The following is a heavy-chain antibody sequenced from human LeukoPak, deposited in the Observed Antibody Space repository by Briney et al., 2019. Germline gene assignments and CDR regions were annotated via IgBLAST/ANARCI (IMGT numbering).Heavy chain of an antibody. D-gene: IGHD6-19*01. J-gene: IGHJ6*02. CDR2: INPNSGGT. Sequence: ASVKVSCKASGYTLTGYYMHWVRQAPGQGLERMGWINPNSGGTNYAQKFQGRVTMTRDTSISTAYMELSRLRSDDTAVYYCARPQYSSGWYLYYYYGMDVWGQGTTVTVSS. CDR3: ARPQYSSGWYLYYYYGMDV. CDR1: GYTLTGYY. V-gene: IGHV1-2*02.